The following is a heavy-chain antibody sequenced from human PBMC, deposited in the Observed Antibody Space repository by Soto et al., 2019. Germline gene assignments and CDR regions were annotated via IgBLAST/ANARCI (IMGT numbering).Heavy chain of an antibody. D-gene: IGHD2-21*01. CDR1: GYTFTSYY. J-gene: IGHJ3*02. Sequence: QVQLVQSGAEVKKPGASVKVSCKASGYTFTSYYMHWVRQAPGQGLEWMGIINPSGGSTSYAQKFQGRVTMNRNTSSSTVYMELSSLRAEDTAVYYCARDLWAYCGGDCYSNDAFDIWGQGTMVTVSS. CDR2: INPSGGST. V-gene: IGHV1-46*03. CDR3: ARDLWAYCGGDCYSNDAFDI.